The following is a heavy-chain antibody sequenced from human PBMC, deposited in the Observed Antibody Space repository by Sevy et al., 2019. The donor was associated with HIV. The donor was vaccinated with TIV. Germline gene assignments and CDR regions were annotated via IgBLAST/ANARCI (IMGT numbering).Heavy chain of an antibody. CDR2: IYHNGST. V-gene: IGHV4-38-2*02. J-gene: IGHJ3*02. CDR1: GYSISSAYS. Sequence: SETLSLTCTVSGYSISSAYSWRWIRQPTGKGLEWIANIYHNGSTYYNPSLNSRVTISIDTSKNQFSLKLSSVTAADTAVYYCSSFGRLIIINDDTFEIWGQGTMVTVSS. D-gene: IGHD3-9*01. CDR3: SSFGRLIIINDDTFEI.